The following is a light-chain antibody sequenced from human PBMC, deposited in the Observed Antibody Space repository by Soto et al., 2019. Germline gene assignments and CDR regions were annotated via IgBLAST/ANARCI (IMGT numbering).Light chain of an antibody. Sequence: ENVLTQSPGTLSLSPGERATLSCRASQSVSSNYFAWYQQRPGQAPRLLIYGISSRATGIPDRFSGSGSGTDFTLTISRLEPEDFAVYYCQKYGSSPPKTVGQGTKVDI. CDR3: QKYGSSPPKT. CDR1: QSVSSNY. V-gene: IGKV3-20*01. CDR2: GIS. J-gene: IGKJ1*01.